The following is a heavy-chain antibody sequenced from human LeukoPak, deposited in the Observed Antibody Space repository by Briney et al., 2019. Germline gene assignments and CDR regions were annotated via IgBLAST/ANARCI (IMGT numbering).Heavy chain of an antibody. CDR2: IIPIFGTA. V-gene: IGHV1-69*13. CDR3: ARDFSSWYERPHTGFDY. Sequence: GASVKVSCKASGGTFSSYAISWVRQAPGQGLEWMGGIIPIFGTANYAQKFQGRVTITADESTSTAYMELSSLRSEDMAVYYCARDFSSWYERPHTGFDYWGQGTLVTVSS. D-gene: IGHD6-13*01. J-gene: IGHJ4*02. CDR1: GGTFSSYA.